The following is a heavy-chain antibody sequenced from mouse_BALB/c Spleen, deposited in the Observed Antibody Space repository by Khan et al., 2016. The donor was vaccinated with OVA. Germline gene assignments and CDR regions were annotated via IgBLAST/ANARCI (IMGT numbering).Heavy chain of an antibody. D-gene: IGHD1-3*01. CDR2: IYPGNSDT. V-gene: IGHV1-5*01. J-gene: IGHJ3*01. CDR1: GYSFTSYW. CDR3: TRGGYSSFAY. Sequence: VQLKESGTVLARPGASVKMSCKASGYSFTSYWMYWIKQRPGQGLEWIGGIYPGNSDTSYNQEFKGKAKLTAGTSASTAYMEFSSLTNEDSAVYYCTRGGYSSFAYWGQGTLVTVSA.